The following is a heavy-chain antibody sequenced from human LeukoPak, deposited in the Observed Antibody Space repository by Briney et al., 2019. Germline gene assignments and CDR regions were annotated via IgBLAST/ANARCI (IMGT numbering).Heavy chain of an antibody. J-gene: IGHJ5*02. CDR2: TDSRSQWYS. V-gene: IGHV6-1*01. D-gene: IGHD6-19*01. Sequence: SQTLSLTCAISGDSVSSSGVAWNWIRQSPSRGLEWLGRTDSRSQWYSEYAVSVKSRITINPDTSKNQFSLKLSSVTAADTAVYYCARDSRSGWGNWFDPWGQGTLVTVSS. CDR3: ARDSRSGWGNWFDP. CDR1: GDSVSSSGVA.